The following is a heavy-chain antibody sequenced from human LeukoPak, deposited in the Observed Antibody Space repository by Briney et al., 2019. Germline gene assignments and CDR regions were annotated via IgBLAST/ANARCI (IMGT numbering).Heavy chain of an antibody. CDR2: ISYDGSNK. Sequence: PGGSLRLSCAAPGFTFSSYGMHWVRQAPGKGLEWVAVISYDGSNKYYADSVKGRFTISRDNSKNTLYLQMNSLRAEDTAVYYCAKVTMVRGVTQSGDYWGQGTLVTVSS. J-gene: IGHJ4*02. CDR3: AKVTMVRGVTQSGDY. V-gene: IGHV3-30*18. CDR1: GFTFSSYG. D-gene: IGHD3-10*01.